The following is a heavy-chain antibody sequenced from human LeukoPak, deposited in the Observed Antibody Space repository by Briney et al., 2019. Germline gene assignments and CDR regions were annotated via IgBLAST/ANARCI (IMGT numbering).Heavy chain of an antibody. V-gene: IGHV3-21*01. CDR2: ISSSSSYI. CDR3: ARDLSGTRSY. CDR1: GFTFSSYS. D-gene: IGHD3-10*01. J-gene: IGHJ4*02. Sequence: GGSLRLSCAASGFTFSSYSMNWVRQAPGKGLEWVSSISSSSSYIYYADSVKGRFTISRDNAKNSLFLQMNSLRAEDTAVYYCARDLSGTRSYWGQGTPVTVSS.